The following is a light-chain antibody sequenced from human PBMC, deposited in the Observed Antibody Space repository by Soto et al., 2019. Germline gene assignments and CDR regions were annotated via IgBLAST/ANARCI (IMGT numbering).Light chain of an antibody. CDR3: QQYGTAFWT. J-gene: IGKJ1*01. Sequence: ESVWTQSPGTLSLSPGERATLSCRTSQSVSSSYLAWYQPKPGQAPRRLIYGASTRATGIPDRFSGSVSGTDFTLTISRLEPEDFAVYYCQQYGTAFWTFGQGTKVEI. CDR1: QSVSSSY. CDR2: GAS. V-gene: IGKV3-20*01.